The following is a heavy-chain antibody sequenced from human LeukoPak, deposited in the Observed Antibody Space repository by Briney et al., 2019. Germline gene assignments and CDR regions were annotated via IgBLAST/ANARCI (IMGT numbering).Heavy chain of an antibody. CDR3: ARGYCSSTSCYTNDAFDI. CDR2: IYWNGGST. CDR1: GFTFDDYG. D-gene: IGHD2-2*02. V-gene: IGHV3-20*04. Sequence: GGSLRLSCAASGFTFDDYGMSWVRQAPGKGLEWVSGIYWNGGSTGYADSVKGRFTISRDNAKNSLYLQMNSLRAEDTALYYCARGYCSSTSCYTNDAFDIWGQGTMVTVSS. J-gene: IGHJ3*02.